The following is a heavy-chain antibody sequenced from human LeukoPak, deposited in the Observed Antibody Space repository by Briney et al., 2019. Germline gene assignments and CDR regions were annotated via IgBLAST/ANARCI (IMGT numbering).Heavy chain of an antibody. D-gene: IGHD2-15*01. CDR3: ATESIMVDLAATIYDH. CDR2: IRSKTDGGTA. CDR1: GFTFTDAW. Sequence: GGSLRLSCAASGFTFTDAWMSWVRQAPGRGLEWVGHIRSKTDGGTADYIAPVKGRFTMSRDDSKNALYLEMNNLKTEDTAVYYCATESIMVDLAATIYDHWGQGTLVTVSP. J-gene: IGHJ5*02. V-gene: IGHV3-15*01.